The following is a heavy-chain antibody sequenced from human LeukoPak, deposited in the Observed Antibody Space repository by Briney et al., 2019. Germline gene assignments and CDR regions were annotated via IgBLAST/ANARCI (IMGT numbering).Heavy chain of an antibody. CDR1: GYSFTNYW. J-gene: IGHJ4*02. Sequence: GESLKISCKGSGYSFTNYWIGWVRQVPGKGLEWMGIIYPGDSDTIYSPSFQGQVTVSADKSSSTAYLQWSSLKASDTAMYYCARRESSGSIDYWGQGTLVTVSS. D-gene: IGHD6-19*01. CDR2: IYPGDSDT. CDR3: ARRESSGSIDY. V-gene: IGHV5-51*01.